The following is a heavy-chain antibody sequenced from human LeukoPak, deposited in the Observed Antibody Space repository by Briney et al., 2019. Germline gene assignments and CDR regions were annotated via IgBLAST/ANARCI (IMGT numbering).Heavy chain of an antibody. CDR2: IGTVTDT. CDR1: GFNFKNYD. Sequence: GGSLRLSCAASGFNFKNYDFHWVRQAAGKRLEWVSGIGTVTDTFYLDSVEGRFTISRENAKNSFYLQMNGLRAGDTAVYYCARGWGGHGRSWGALDFWGQGILVIVSS. J-gene: IGHJ4*02. V-gene: IGHV3-13*01. CDR3: ARGWGGHGRSWGALDF. D-gene: IGHD3-16*01.